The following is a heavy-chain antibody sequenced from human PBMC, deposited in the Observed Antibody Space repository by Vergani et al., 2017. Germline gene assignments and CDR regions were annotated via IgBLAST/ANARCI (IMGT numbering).Heavy chain of an antibody. J-gene: IGHJ4*02. V-gene: IGHV4-34*02. D-gene: IGHD3-10*01. CDR2: INNDGHT. CDR3: AVRPRVNLVGGEIVTKRTFDY. CDR1: GESFSSFY. Sequence: QVQLQQWGAGVVKPSGTLSLTCAVFGESFSSFYWSWIRQPPGKGLVGIGEINNDGHTNYNPSLESRVTVSRDTAKNQFSLNLMSVTAADTAMYYCAVRPRVNLVGGEIVTKRTFDYWSQGSLVTVSS.